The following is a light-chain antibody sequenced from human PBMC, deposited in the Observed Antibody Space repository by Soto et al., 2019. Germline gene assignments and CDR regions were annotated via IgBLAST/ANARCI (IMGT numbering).Light chain of an antibody. J-gene: IGKJ1*01. CDR2: DAS. Sequence: EILLTQSPTTLSLSPGEKATLSCRASQKVSSSLAWYQQKPGQAPRLLIYDASNRATGIPARFSGSGSGTDFTLTISSLEPEDFAVYYCQQRSNWPSWTFGQGTKVEIK. CDR1: QKVSSS. V-gene: IGKV3-11*01. CDR3: QQRSNWPSWT.